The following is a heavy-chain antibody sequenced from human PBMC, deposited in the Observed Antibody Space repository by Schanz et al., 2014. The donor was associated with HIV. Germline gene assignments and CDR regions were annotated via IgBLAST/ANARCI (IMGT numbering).Heavy chain of an antibody. CDR1: GFTLSKNA. CDR2: ISGSSSSI. D-gene: IGHD6-13*01. CDR3: ARWGGSSWYWFDS. Sequence: EVQLLESGGGLVQPGGSLTLSCAASGFTLSKNAMSWVRLGPGKGLEWVSYISGSSSSIYYADSVKGRFTISRDNVKNSLFLQMNNLRDEDTAVYYCARWGGSSWYWFDSWGQGTLVTVSS. V-gene: IGHV3-48*02. J-gene: IGHJ5*01.